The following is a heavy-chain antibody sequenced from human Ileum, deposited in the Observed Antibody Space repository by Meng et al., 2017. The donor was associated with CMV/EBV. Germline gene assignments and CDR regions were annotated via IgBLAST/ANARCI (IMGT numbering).Heavy chain of an antibody. J-gene: IGHJ5*02. CDR1: GDTPTADF. CDR2: INSHSGAT. CDR3: LTYTSSSHSFGP. D-gene: IGHD6-6*01. V-gene: IGHV1-2*02. Sequence: SCKASGDTPTADFMFWVRQAPGQGLDWLGWINSHSGATQYAQKFQGRVTMTRDTSISTVYMDLSSLRSDDTADYYCLTYTSSSHSFGPWGQGTLVTVSS.